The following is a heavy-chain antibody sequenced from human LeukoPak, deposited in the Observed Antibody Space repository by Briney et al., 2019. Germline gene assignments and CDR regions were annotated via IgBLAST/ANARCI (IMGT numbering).Heavy chain of an antibody. CDR3: ASPVDTAMVDTVLS. CDR2: IYPGDSDT. V-gene: IGHV5-51*01. J-gene: IGHJ4*02. CDR1: GYSFTSYW. Sequence: GESLKISCKGSGYSFTSYWIGWVRQLPGKGLEWMGIIYPGDSDTRYSPSFQGQVTISADKSISTAFLQWSSLKASDTAMYYCASPVDTAMVDTVLSWGQGTLVTVSS. D-gene: IGHD5-18*01.